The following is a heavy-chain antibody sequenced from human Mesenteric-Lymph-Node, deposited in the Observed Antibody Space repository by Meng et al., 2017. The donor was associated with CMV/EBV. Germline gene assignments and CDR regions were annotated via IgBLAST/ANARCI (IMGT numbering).Heavy chain of an antibody. J-gene: IGHJ6*02. CDR3: AGAYNYYAMDV. Sequence: SVKVSCKASGYTFTSYGISWVRQAPGQGLESMGGIIPIFGTPNYAQKFQGRVTITTDESTSTAYMELSSLRSEDTAVYYCAGAYNYYAMDVWGQGTTVTVSS. CDR2: IIPIFGTP. V-gene: IGHV1-69*05. D-gene: IGHD5-24*01. CDR1: GYTFTSYG.